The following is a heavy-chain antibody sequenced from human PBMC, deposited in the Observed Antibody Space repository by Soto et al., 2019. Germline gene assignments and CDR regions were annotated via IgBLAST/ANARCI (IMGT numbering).Heavy chain of an antibody. V-gene: IGHV1-69*02. CDR1: GGTFSSYS. CDR3: ARSRHCVTDTSYGPGFHP. J-gene: IGHJ5*02. CDR2: IIPSPGLA. D-gene: IGHD3-16*01. Sequence: SVKVSCKASGGTFSSYSIAWVRQAPGQGLEWMGRIIPSPGLANYAQKFQGRVTITADESTSTAYMELSSLRSEDTAVYYCARSRHCVTDTSYGPGFHPWGQGTLVTVPS.